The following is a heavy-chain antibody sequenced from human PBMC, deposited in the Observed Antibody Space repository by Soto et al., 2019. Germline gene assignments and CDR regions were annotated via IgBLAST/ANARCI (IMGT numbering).Heavy chain of an antibody. CDR2: ISGSGGST. CDR3: AKDNPGIAAAGTGGDY. CDR1: GFTFSSYA. V-gene: IGHV3-23*01. Sequence: EVQLLESGGGLVQPGGSLRLSCAASGFTFSSYAMSWVRQAPGKGLEWVSAISGSGGSTYYADSVKGRFTISRDNSQNTLYLQMNSLRAEDTAVYYCAKDNPGIAAAGTGGDYWGQGTLVTVSS. J-gene: IGHJ4*02. D-gene: IGHD6-13*01.